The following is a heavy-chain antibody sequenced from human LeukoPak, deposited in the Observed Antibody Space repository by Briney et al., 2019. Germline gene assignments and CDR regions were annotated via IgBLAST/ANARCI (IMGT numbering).Heavy chain of an antibody. CDR1: GGSISSYY. V-gene: IGHV4-59*01. J-gene: IGHJ3*02. CDR3: ARDHVYYDSSGYHDRDAFDI. D-gene: IGHD3-22*01. CDR2: IYYSGST. Sequence: PSEILSLTCTVSGGSISSYYWSWIRQPPGKGPEWIGYIYYSGSTNYNPSLKSRVTISVDTSKNQFSLKLSSVTAADTAVYYCARDHVYYDSSGYHDRDAFDIWGQGTMVTVSS.